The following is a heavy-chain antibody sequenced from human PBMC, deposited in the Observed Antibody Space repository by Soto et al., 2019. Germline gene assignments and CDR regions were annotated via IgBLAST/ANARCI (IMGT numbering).Heavy chain of an antibody. J-gene: IGHJ5*02. CDR1: GFTFDDYA. Sequence: GGSLRLSCAASGFTFDDYAMHWVRQAPGKGLEWVSGISWNSGSIGYADSVKGRFTISRDNAKNSLYLQMNSLRAEDTAVYYCARDGCSGSNCLNWFDPWGQGTLVTVSS. CDR2: ISWNSGSI. V-gene: IGHV3-9*01. CDR3: ARDGCSGSNCLNWFDP. D-gene: IGHD2-15*01.